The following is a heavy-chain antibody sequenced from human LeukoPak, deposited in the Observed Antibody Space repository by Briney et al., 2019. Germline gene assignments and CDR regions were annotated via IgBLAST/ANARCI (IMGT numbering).Heavy chain of an antibody. Sequence: SETLSLTCAVYGGSFSGYYWSWIRQPPGKGLEWIGEINHSGSTNYNPSLKSRVTISVDTSKNQFSLKLSSVTAADTAVYYCARGRRYFDWLFHRQHPLNDYWGQGTLVTVSS. J-gene: IGHJ4*02. D-gene: IGHD3-9*01. CDR1: GGSFSGYY. V-gene: IGHV4-34*01. CDR3: ARGRRYFDWLFHRQHPLNDY. CDR2: INHSGST.